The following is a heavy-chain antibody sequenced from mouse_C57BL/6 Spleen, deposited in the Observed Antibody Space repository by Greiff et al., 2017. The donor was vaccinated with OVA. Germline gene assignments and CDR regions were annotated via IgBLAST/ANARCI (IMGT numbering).Heavy chain of an antibody. D-gene: IGHD2-4*01. CDR3: ARSDYGWFAY. J-gene: IGHJ3*01. CDR2: IHPNSGST. Sequence: QVHVKQSGAELVKPGASVKLSCKASGYTFTSYWMHWVKQRPGQGLEWIGMIHPNSGSTNYNEKFKSKATLTVDKSSSTAYMQLSSLTSEDSAVYYCARSDYGWFAYWGQGTLVTVSA. CDR1: GYTFTSYW. V-gene: IGHV1-64*01.